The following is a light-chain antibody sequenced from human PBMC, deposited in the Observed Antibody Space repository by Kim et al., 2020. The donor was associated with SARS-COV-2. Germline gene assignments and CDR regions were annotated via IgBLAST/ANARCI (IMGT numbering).Light chain of an antibody. J-gene: IGLJ3*02. CDR2: GAT. Sequence: QAAVTQEPSLTVSPGGTVTLTCASGGYHPNWFQQKPGQPPRALIYGATRKHPWTPARFSGSLLGGKAALTVSSVQPEDEADYFCLVLHNSAWVFGGGTQLTVL. CDR1: GYH. CDR3: LVLHNSAWV. V-gene: IGLV7-43*01.